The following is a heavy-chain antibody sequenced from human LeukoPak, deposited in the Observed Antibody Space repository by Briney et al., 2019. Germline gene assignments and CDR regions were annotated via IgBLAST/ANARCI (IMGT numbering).Heavy chain of an antibody. CDR3: ARQTGSGLFILP. D-gene: IGHD3/OR15-3a*01. V-gene: IGHV4-39*01. Sequence: SETLSLTCTVSGVSISSSNSYWGWIRQPPGKGLEWIGSIYYSGNTYYNASLKSQVSISIDTSKNQFSLRLTSVTAADTAVYYCARQTGSGLFILPGGRGTLVTVSS. CDR1: GVSISSSNSY. J-gene: IGHJ4*02. CDR2: IYYSGNT.